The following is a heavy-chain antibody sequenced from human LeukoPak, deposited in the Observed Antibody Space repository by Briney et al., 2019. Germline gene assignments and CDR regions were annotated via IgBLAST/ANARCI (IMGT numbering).Heavy chain of an antibody. D-gene: IGHD5-24*01. CDR1: GLTGSSNY. CDR2: ISGGGNT. Sequence: GGSLRLSCVASGLTGSSNYMSWVRQAPGKGLEWVSIISGGGNTYYADSVKDRFTISRDNSKSTLYLQMKSLRAEDTAVYYCGSRDKGYYYGLDVWGQGTTVTVSS. V-gene: IGHV3-66*01. J-gene: IGHJ6*02. CDR3: GSRDKGYYYGLDV.